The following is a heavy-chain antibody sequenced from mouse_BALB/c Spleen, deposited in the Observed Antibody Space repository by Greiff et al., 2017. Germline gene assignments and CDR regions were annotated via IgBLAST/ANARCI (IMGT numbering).Heavy chain of an antibody. CDR2: INPSTGYT. CDR1: GYTFTSYW. Sequence: SGAELAKPGASVKMSCKASGYTFTSYWMHWVKQRPGQGLEWIGYINPSTGYTEYNQNFKDKSTLTADKSSSTAYMQQSRLTSEDSAVYYYASTYFDVWGAGTTVTVSS. J-gene: IGHJ1*01. CDR3: ASTYFDV. V-gene: IGHV1-7*01.